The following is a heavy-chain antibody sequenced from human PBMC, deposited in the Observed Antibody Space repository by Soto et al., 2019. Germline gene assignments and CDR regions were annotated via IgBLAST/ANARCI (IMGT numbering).Heavy chain of an antibody. CDR3: ARGRTYYYDSSGYYSGYYYYGMDV. J-gene: IGHJ6*02. D-gene: IGHD3-22*01. V-gene: IGHV4-61*01. Sequence: TSETLSLTCTVSGGSVSSGSYYWSWIRQPPGKGLEWIGYIYYSGSTNYNPSLKSRVTMSVDTSKNQFSLKLSSVTAADTAVYYCARGRTYYYDSSGYYSGYYYYGMDVWGQGTTVTVS. CDR2: IYYSGST. CDR1: GGSVSSGSYY.